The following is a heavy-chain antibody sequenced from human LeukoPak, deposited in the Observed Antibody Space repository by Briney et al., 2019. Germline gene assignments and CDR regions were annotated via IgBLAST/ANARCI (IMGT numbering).Heavy chain of an antibody. CDR2: IIPILGIA. J-gene: IGHJ4*02. CDR3: AGWYYDSSGYYSYYFDY. V-gene: IGHV1-69*04. Sequence: SVKVSCKASGGTFSSYAISWVRQAPGQGLEWMGRIIPILGIANYAQKFQGRVTITADKSTSTAYMELSSLRSEDTAVYYCAGWYYDSSGYYSYYFDYWGQGTLVTVSS. D-gene: IGHD3-22*01. CDR1: GGTFSSYA.